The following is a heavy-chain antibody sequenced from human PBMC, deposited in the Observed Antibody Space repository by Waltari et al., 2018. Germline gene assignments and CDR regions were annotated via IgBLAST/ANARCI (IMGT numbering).Heavy chain of an antibody. D-gene: IGHD6-19*01. J-gene: IGHJ6*02. V-gene: IGHV3-21*01. Sequence: EVQLVESGGGLVKPGGSLRLSCAASGFTFSSYSMNWVRQAPGKGLEWVSSISSSSSYIYYADSVKGRFTISRDNAKNSLYLQMNSLRAEDTAVYYCARELVAGTYYYYYGMDVWGQGTTVTVSS. CDR1: GFTFSSYS. CDR2: ISSSSSYI. CDR3: ARELVAGTYYYYYGMDV.